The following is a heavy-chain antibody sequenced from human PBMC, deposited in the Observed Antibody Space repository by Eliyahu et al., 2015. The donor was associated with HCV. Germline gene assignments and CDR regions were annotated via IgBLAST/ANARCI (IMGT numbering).Heavy chain of an antibody. CDR1: GFTFSSYS. CDR2: ISSSSSYI. V-gene: IGHV3-21*01. D-gene: IGHD2-15*01. Sequence: EVQLVESGGGLVKPGGSLRLSCAASGFTFSSYSMNWVRQAPGKGLEWVSSISSSSSYIYYADSVKGRFTISRDNAKNSLYLQMNSLRAEDTAVYYCARAGYCSGGSCYGGAFDYWGQGTLVTVSS. J-gene: IGHJ4*02. CDR3: ARAGYCSGGSCYGGAFDY.